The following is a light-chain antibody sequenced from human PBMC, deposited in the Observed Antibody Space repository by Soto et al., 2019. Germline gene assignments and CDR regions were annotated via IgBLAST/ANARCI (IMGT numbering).Light chain of an antibody. J-gene: IGKJ4*01. V-gene: IGKV1-39*01. CDR2: TAS. CDR1: QSISTY. CDR3: QQSYGIPPVT. Sequence: DIQMTQSPSSLSASVGDRVTITCRASQSISTYLNWYQQHPGKAPKLLIYTASNLESGVPSRFSGSGSGTDFTLTISSLQPEDFATYYCQQSYGIPPVTFGGGPKVEIK.